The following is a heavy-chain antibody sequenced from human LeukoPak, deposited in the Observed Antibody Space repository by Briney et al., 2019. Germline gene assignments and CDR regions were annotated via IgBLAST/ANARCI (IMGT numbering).Heavy chain of an antibody. D-gene: IGHD1-1*01. CDR1: GFTFSSYA. CDR2: ITGSGGST. V-gene: IGHV3-23*01. J-gene: IGHJ5*01. Sequence: GGSLRLSCAASGFTFSSYAMTWVRQAPGRGLEWVSAITGSGGSTYYADSVKGRFTISRDNSKNTLYLQMNSLRVEDTAVYYCAKGYGTTGTASSNWFDSWGQGTLVTVSS. CDR3: AKGYGTTGTASSNWFDS.